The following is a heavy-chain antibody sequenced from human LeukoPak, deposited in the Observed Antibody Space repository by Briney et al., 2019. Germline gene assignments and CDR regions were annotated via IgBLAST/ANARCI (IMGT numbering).Heavy chain of an antibody. D-gene: IGHD3/OR15-3a*01. CDR2: ISRNGAGT. Sequence: PGGSLGLSCAASGFAFSTYAMSWVRQVPGKGLEWVSAISRNGAGTYYADSVKGRFAISGDDSKNTLYLEMDSLRADDTAVYYCAKGDGLDGKFDYWGQGTLVTVSS. J-gene: IGHJ4*02. CDR1: GFAFSTYA. V-gene: IGHV3-23*01. CDR3: AKGDGLDGKFDY.